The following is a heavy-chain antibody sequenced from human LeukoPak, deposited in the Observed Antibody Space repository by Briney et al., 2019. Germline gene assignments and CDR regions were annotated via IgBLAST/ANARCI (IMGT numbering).Heavy chain of an antibody. V-gene: IGHV3-48*01. CDR3: AKAEPASGYDY. Sequence: GGSLRLSCAASGFTFSSYSMNWVRQAPGKGLEWVSYISSDSRTIYYADSVKGRFTISRDNAKNSVYLQMNSLRAEDTAVYFCAKAEPASGYDYWGQGTLVTVSS. CDR2: ISSDSRTI. D-gene: IGHD1-14*01. J-gene: IGHJ4*02. CDR1: GFTFSSYS.